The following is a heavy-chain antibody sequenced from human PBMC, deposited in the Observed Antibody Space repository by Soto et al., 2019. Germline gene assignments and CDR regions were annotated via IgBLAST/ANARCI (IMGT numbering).Heavy chain of an antibody. CDR2: IGGYKGNT. D-gene: IGHD5-18*01. Sequence: QVQLVQSGAEVRESGASVKVSCKASGYTFTNYGVSWVRQAPGQGLEWMGWIGGYKGNTNYAQKLQGRVTLTTDTSTSTAYMELRSLRSDDTAVYYCAPHTLDTGMPSGYWGQGTLVTVSS. CDR1: GYTFTNYG. V-gene: IGHV1-18*01. CDR3: APHTLDTGMPSGY. J-gene: IGHJ4*02.